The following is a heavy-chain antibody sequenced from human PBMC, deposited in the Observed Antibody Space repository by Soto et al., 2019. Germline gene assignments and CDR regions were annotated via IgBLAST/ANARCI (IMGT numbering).Heavy chain of an antibody. CDR2: IWYDGSNK. V-gene: IGHV3-33*01. CDR1: GFTFSSYG. CDR3: ARVVSSSDSEGFFDY. Sequence: PGGSLRLSCAASGFTFSSYGMHWVRQAPGKGLEWVAVIWYDGSNKYYADSVKGRFTISRDNSKNTLYLQMNSLRAEDTAVYYCARVVSSSDSEGFFDYWGQGTLVTVSS. J-gene: IGHJ4*02. D-gene: IGHD6-6*01.